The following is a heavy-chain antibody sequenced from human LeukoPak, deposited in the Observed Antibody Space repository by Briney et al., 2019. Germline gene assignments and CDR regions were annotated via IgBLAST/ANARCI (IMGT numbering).Heavy chain of an antibody. J-gene: IGHJ5*02. CDR1: GGSVSSGDY. CDR3: ARRLGRNWFDP. Sequence: SETLSLTCSVSGGSVSSGDYWSWIRQPPGKRLEWIGYIYYSGSITHNYNPSLKSRVTISLDTSKNQFSLKVSSVSAADTAVYYCARRLGRNWFDPWGQGTLVTVSS. V-gene: IGHV4-61*08. CDR2: IYYSGSI. D-gene: IGHD1-1*01.